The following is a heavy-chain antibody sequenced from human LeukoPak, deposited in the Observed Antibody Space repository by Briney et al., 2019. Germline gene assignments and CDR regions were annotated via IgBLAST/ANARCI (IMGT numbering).Heavy chain of an antibody. J-gene: IGHJ4*02. CDR3: ARLGVSTHYYDFVARTFWIFDY. V-gene: IGHV4-59*01. CDR2: IYYSGST. CDR1: GGSISSYC. Sequence: SETLSLTCTVSGGSISSYCWNWIRQPPGRGLDWIGYIYYSGSTNYNPSLKSRVTISVDTSKNQFSLKLSSVTAADTAVYYCARLGVSTHYYDFVARTFWIFDYWGQGTLVTVSS. D-gene: IGHD3-22*01.